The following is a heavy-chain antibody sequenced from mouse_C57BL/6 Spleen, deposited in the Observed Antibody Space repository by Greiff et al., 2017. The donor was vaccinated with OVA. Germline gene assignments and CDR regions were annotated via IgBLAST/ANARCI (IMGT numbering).Heavy chain of an antibody. V-gene: IGHV1-76*01. Sequence: VQLQQSGAELVRPGASVKLSCKASGYTFTDYYINWVKQRPGQGLEWIARIYPGSGNTYYNEKFKGKATLTAEKSSSTAYMQLSSLTSEDSAVYFCARWGYYGSSEGFAYWGQGTLVTVSA. CDR1: GYTFTDYY. CDR2: IYPGSGNT. D-gene: IGHD1-1*01. CDR3: ARWGYYGSSEGFAY. J-gene: IGHJ3*01.